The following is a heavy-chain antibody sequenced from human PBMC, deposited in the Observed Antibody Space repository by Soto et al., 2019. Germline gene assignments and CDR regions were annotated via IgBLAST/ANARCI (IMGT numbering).Heavy chain of an antibody. J-gene: IGHJ4*02. CDR1: GYTFASYA. V-gene: IGHV1-18*01. CDR3: ARDSPPVDY. CDR2: ISAYNGNT. Sequence: ASVKVSCKASGYTFASYAISWMRQAPGQGLEWMGWISAYNGNTNYAQKLQDRVTMTTDTSTSTAYMELRSLRSDDTAVYYCARDSPPVDYWGQGTLVTVSS.